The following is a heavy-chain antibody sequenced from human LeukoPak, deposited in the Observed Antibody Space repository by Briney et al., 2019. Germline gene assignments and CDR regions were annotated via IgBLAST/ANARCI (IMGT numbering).Heavy chain of an antibody. D-gene: IGHD3-16*01. CDR1: GFTFSGYS. J-gene: IGHJ4*02. CDR2: ITSSRSTI. Sequence: GGSLRLSCAASGFTFSGYSMNWVRQAPGRGLEWVSYITSSRSTIYYADSVKGRFTISRDNAKSSLYLQMNSLRAEDTAVYYCARDRTLGEFDFWGQGTLVTVSS. V-gene: IGHV3-48*01. CDR3: ARDRTLGEFDF.